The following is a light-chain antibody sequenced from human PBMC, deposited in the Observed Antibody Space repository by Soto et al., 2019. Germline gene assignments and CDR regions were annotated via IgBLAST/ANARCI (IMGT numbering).Light chain of an antibody. J-gene: IGKJ1*01. CDR1: QSVSSN. CDR3: QQYNNWSSWT. V-gene: IGKV3-15*01. Sequence: EIVMTQSPATLSVSPGERATLSCRASQSVSSNLAWYQQKPGQAPRRLIYGASTRATGIPARFSGSGSGTEFTLTIGSLQSEDFAVYYCQQYNNWSSWTFGQGTKVEIK. CDR2: GAS.